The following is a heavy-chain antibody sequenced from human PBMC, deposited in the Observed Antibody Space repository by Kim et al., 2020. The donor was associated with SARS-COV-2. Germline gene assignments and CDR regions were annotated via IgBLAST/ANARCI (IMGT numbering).Heavy chain of an antibody. CDR3: ARRYDGVGAVRGAFDI. Sequence: CLKSRVTISVDKSKNQFSLKLSSVTAAGTAVYYCARRYDGVGAVRGAFDIWGQGTMVTVSS. J-gene: IGHJ3*02. V-gene: IGHV4-34*01. D-gene: IGHD1-26*01.